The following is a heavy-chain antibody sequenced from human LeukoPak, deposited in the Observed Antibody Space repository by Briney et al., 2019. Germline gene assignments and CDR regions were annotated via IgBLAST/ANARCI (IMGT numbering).Heavy chain of an antibody. Sequence: GGSLRLSFAASAFSLNAYNMSWIRQAPGKGLEWVSYISSSGSTIYYADSVKGRFTISRGNAKNSLYLQMNSLRAEDTAVYYCARRQTPGHSYGYNNYYYGMDVWGQGTTVTVSS. CDR1: AFSLNAYN. CDR3: ARRQTPGHSYGYNNYYYGMDV. D-gene: IGHD5-18*01. J-gene: IGHJ6*02. CDR2: ISSSGSTI. V-gene: IGHV3-11*01.